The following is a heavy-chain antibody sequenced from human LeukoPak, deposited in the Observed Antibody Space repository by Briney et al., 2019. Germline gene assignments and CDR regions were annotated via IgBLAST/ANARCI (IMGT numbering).Heavy chain of an antibody. CDR3: ARSSGYSSGWTNWFDP. D-gene: IGHD6-19*01. Sequence: GGSLRLSCAASGFTFSSYSMNWVRQAPGKGLEWVSSISSSSSYIHYADSVKGRFTISRDNAKNSLYLQMNSLRAEDTAVYYCARSSGYSSGWTNWFDPWGQGTLVTVSS. CDR1: GFTFSSYS. V-gene: IGHV3-21*01. J-gene: IGHJ5*02. CDR2: ISSSSSYI.